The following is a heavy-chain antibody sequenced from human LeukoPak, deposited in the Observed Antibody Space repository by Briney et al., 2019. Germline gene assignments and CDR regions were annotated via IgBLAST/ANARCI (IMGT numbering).Heavy chain of an antibody. J-gene: IGHJ4*02. Sequence: PSETLSLTCAVYGGSFSGYYWSWIRQPPGKGLEWIGEINHSGSTNYNPSLKSRVTISVDPSKNQFSLKLSSVTAADTAVYYCARVGSYYHFWSGYSPFDYWGQGTLVTVSS. CDR1: GGSFSGYY. D-gene: IGHD3-3*01. V-gene: IGHV4-34*01. CDR2: INHSGST. CDR3: ARVGSYYHFWSGYSPFDY.